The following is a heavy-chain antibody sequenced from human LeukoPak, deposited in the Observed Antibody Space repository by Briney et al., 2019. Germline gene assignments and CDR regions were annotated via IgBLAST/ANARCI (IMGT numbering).Heavy chain of an antibody. CDR2: INPNSGDT. V-gene: IGHV1-2*02. Sequence: GASARVSCKASGYTLTGYYMHWLRQAPGQGLEWMGWINPNSGDTNYAQKFQGRVTMTRDTSISTAYMELSRLTSDDTAVYYCARDPSAAASDFDYWGQGTLVTVSS. J-gene: IGHJ4*02. CDR3: ARDPSAAASDFDY. CDR1: GYTLTGYY. D-gene: IGHD6-13*01.